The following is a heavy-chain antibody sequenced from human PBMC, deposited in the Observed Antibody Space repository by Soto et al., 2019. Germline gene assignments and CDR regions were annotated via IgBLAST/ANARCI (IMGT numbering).Heavy chain of an antibody. CDR2: IYYSGST. Sequence: SETLSLTCTVSGGSISSGGYYWSWIRQHPGKGLEWIGYIYYSGSTYYNPSLKSRVTISVDTSKNQFSLKLSSVTAADTAVYYCAKDTSRNQNGPYYYYYYMDVWGKGTTVTVSS. D-gene: IGHD1-1*01. J-gene: IGHJ6*03. V-gene: IGHV4-31*03. CDR3: AKDTSRNQNGPYYYYYYMDV. CDR1: GGSISSGGYY.